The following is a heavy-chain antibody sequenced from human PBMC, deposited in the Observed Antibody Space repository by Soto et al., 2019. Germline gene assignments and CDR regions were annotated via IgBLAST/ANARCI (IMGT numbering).Heavy chain of an antibody. D-gene: IGHD5-12*01. CDR3: ARGGLRGNWFDP. J-gene: IGHJ5*02. CDR1: GFTFSSYW. Sequence: EVQLVESGGGLVQPGGSLRLSCAASGFTFSSYWMHWVRQAPGEGLVWLSRINGDGSGTNYADAVKGRFTISRDNAKNRLYVEMNSLRAEDTAVYYCARGGLRGNWFDPWGQGTLVTVSS. V-gene: IGHV3-74*01. CDR2: INGDGSGT.